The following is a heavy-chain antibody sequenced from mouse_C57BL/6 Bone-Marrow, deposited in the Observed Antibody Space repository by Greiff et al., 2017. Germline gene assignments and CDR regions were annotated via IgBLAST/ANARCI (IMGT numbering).Heavy chain of an antibody. V-gene: IGHV5-4*01. CDR2: ISDGGSYT. D-gene: IGHD4-1*01. J-gene: IGHJ2*01. CDR3: ARSGANWDFDY. CDR1: GFTFSSYA. Sequence: EVQLVESGGGLVKPGGSLKLSCAASGFTFSSYAMSWVRQTPEKRLEWVATISDGGSYTYYPDNVKGRFTISRDNAKNNLYLQMSQLKSEDTAMYYCARSGANWDFDYWGQGTTLTVSS.